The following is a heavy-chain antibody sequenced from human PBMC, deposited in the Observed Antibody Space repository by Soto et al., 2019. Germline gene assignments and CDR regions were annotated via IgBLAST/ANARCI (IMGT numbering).Heavy chain of an antibody. Sequence: TLSLTCTVSAGSIDTDTYYWNWIRQHASQGLEWIGYIHSSGTTHYNPSLESRASLSLDMSQSQFSLTLTSVTAADTAVYFCARASLEPTLRFFDSWGQGALVTVSS. D-gene: IGHD1-1*01. V-gene: IGHV4-31*03. J-gene: IGHJ4*02. CDR2: IHSSGTT. CDR3: ARASLEPTLRFFDS. CDR1: AGSIDTDTYY.